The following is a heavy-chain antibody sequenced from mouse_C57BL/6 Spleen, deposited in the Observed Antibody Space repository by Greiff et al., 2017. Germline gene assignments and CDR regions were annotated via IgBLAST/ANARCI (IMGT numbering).Heavy chain of an antibody. V-gene: IGHV3-1*01. CDR3: ARSLDYYGSSPFAY. Sequence: EVKVVESGPGMVKPSQSLSLTCTVTGYSITSGYDWHWIRHFPGNKLEWMGYISYSGSTNYNPSLKSRISITHDTSKNHFFLKLNSVTTEDTATYYCARSLDYYGSSPFAYWGQGTLVTGSA. D-gene: IGHD1-1*01. CDR1: GYSITSGYD. CDR2: ISYSGST. J-gene: IGHJ3*01.